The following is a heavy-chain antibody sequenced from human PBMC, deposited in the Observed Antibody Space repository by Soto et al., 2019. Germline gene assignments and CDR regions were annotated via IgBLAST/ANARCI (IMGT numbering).Heavy chain of an antibody. CDR3: ARRHGPFDF. V-gene: IGHV4-59*01. J-gene: IGHJ4*02. CDR2: IYYSGST. CDR1: GGSISSYY. Sequence: SETLSLTCTVSGGSISSYYWSWIRQPPGKGLEWIGYIYYSGSTSYNPSLKSRVTISVDTSKNQFSLKLSSVTAADTAVYYCARRHGPFDFWGQGTRVTVSS.